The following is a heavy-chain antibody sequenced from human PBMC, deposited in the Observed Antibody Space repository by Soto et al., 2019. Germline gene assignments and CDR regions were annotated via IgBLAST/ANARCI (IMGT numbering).Heavy chain of an antibody. CDR2: ISYDGSNK. Sequence: GGSLRLSCAASGFTFSSYAMHWVRQAPGKGLEWVAVISYDGSNKYYADSVKGRFTISRDNSKNTLYLQMNSLRAEDTAVYYCARASTHYKWNYPPQFDHWGQGTLVTVSS. J-gene: IGHJ4*02. CDR1: GFTFSSYA. V-gene: IGHV3-30-3*01. D-gene: IGHD1-1*01. CDR3: ARASTHYKWNYPPQFDH.